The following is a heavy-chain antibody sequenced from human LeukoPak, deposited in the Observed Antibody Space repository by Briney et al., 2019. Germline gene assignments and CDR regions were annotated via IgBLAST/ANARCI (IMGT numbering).Heavy chain of an antibody. D-gene: IGHD4-17*01. J-gene: IGHJ4*02. Sequence: ASVKVSCKASGYTFSDYFMHWVRQAPGQGLEWMGWISPEGGDTHYAQRFQGRVTMTRDTSISAAYMELTSLNSDDTAVYYCARNYGHNSKYFDFWGRGTLVTVSS. CDR1: GYTFSDYF. CDR2: ISPEGGDT. V-gene: IGHV1-2*02. CDR3: ARNYGHNSKYFDF.